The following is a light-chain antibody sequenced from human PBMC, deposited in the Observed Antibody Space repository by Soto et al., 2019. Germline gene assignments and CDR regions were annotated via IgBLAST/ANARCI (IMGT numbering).Light chain of an antibody. V-gene: IGLV2-14*01. CDR3: SSYTSSSTVV. Sequence: QSALTQPASVSGSPGQSITISCTGTSSDVGGYNYVSWYQQHPGKAPKLIIFEVNIRPSGVSNRFSGSKSGNTASLTISGLQAEDEADYYCSSYTSSSTVVFGGGTKVTVL. CDR2: EVN. CDR1: SSDVGGYNY. J-gene: IGLJ2*01.